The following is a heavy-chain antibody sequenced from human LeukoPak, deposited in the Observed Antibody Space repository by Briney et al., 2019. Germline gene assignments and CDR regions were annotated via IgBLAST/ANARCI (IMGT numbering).Heavy chain of an antibody. Sequence: GGSLRLSCAACGFTFSNYAMSWVRQAPGKGLEWVSVISGSGSTYYADSVKGRFTISRDNSKKMLYLQMNSLRAEDTALYYCATVPTTWGQGTLVTVSS. J-gene: IGHJ4*02. D-gene: IGHD4-17*01. V-gene: IGHV3-23*01. CDR1: GFTFSNYA. CDR3: ATVPTT. CDR2: ISGSGST.